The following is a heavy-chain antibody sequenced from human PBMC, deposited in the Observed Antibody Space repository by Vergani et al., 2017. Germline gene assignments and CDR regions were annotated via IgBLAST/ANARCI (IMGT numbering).Heavy chain of an antibody. CDR1: GYTFTSYG. D-gene: IGHD2-2*01. CDR2: ISSYNGNT. V-gene: IGHV1-18*01. CDR3: ARVVVPASMGANWFDP. Sequence: QVHLVQSGAEVKKPGASVKVSCKASGYTFTSYGISWVRQAPGQGLEWMGLISSYNGNTNYAQKLQGRVTMTTDTSTNTVYMELRSLRSDDTAVYYCARVVVPASMGANWFDPWGQGTLVIVSS. J-gene: IGHJ5*02.